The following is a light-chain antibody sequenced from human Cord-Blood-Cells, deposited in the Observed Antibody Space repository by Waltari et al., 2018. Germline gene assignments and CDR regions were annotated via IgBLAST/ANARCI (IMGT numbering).Light chain of an antibody. Sequence: DIVMTQSPLSLPVTPVEPASISCRSSQSLLHSNGYNYLDWYLQKPGQSPQLLIYLCSNRAAGVPDRFSGSGSGTDFTLKISRVEAEDVGVYYCMQALQTPWTFGQGTKVEIK. CDR1: QSLLHSNGYNY. V-gene: IGKV2-28*01. CDR2: LCS. J-gene: IGKJ1*01. CDR3: MQALQTPWT.